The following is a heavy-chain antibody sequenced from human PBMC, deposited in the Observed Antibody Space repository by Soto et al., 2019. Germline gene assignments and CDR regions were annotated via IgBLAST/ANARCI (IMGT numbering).Heavy chain of an antibody. CDR1: GGSISSGDYY. CDR2: IYYSGST. J-gene: IGHJ6*02. CDR3: GTMPIVVEPAPMDV. D-gene: IGHD2-2*01. Sequence: QVQLQESGPGLVKPSETLSLTCTVSGGSISSGDYYWSWIRQPPGKGLEWIGYIYYSGSTSYNASLKSRTSISAEPSNNQFSLKLHSLTAADTAVYFCGTMPIVVEPAPMDVWGPGTSVTVSS. V-gene: IGHV4-30-4*01.